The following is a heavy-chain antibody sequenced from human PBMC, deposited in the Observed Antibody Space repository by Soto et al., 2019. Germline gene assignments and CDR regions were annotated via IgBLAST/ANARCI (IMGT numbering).Heavy chain of an antibody. CDR3: ARALYTGSYHAFDY. Sequence: GGSLRLSCAASGFTFSNYAMTWVRQAPGKGLEWVTGFSGGGSTYYADSVKGRFTISRVNSKNTLYLQMNSLRAEDTAVYYCARALYTGSYHAFDYWGQGTLVTVSS. CDR1: GFTFSNYA. D-gene: IGHD1-26*01. V-gene: IGHV3-23*01. CDR2: FSGGGST. J-gene: IGHJ4*02.